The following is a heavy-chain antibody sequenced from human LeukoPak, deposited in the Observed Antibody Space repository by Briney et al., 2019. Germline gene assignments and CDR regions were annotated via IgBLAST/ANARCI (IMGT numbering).Heavy chain of an antibody. Sequence: GGSLRLSCAASGFTFSSYAMSWVRQAPGKGLEWVSAISGSGGSTYYADSVKGRFTISRDNSKNTLYLQMNSLRAEDTAVYYCAKDEGQGWLQFSPSCAFDIWGQGTMVTVSS. V-gene: IGHV3-23*01. CDR3: AKDEGQGWLQFSPSCAFDI. CDR2: ISGSGGST. D-gene: IGHD5-24*01. J-gene: IGHJ3*02. CDR1: GFTFSSYA.